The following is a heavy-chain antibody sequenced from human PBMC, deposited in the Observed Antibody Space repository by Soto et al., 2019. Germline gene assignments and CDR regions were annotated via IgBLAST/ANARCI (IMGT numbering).Heavy chain of an antibody. CDR3: AKEASSGWYPNDAFDI. Sequence: PGGFLRLSCAASGFTFSSYAMSWVRQAPGKGLEWVSAISGSGGSTYYADSVKGRFTISRDNSKNTLYLQMNSLRAEDTAVYYCAKEASSGWYPNDAFDIWGQGTMVTVSS. CDR1: GFTFSSYA. CDR2: ISGSGGST. J-gene: IGHJ3*02. V-gene: IGHV3-23*01. D-gene: IGHD6-19*01.